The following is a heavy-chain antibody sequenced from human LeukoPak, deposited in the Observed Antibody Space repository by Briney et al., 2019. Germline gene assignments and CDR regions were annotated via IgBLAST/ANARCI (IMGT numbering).Heavy chain of an antibody. CDR3: ARRSSGSPPYYFGY. J-gene: IGHJ4*02. D-gene: IGHD1-26*01. CDR1: GFTFTTYW. V-gene: IGHV3-74*01. CDR2: INSDGSST. Sequence: GGSLRLSCAASGFTFTTYWMHWVRQAPGKGLVWVSRINSDGSSTSYADSVKGRFTISRDNAKNTLYLQMNSLRAEDTAVYYCARRSSGSPPYYFGYWGQGTLVTVSS.